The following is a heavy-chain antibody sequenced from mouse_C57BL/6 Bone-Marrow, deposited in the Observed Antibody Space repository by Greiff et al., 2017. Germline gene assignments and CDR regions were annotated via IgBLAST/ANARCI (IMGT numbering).Heavy chain of an antibody. CDR1: GYSFTGYY. J-gene: IGHJ2*01. V-gene: IGHV1-42*01. CDR2: INPSTGGT. Sequence: VQLKQSGPELVKPGASVKISCKASGYSFTGYYMNWVKQSPEKSLEWIGEINPSTGGTTYNQKFKAKATLTVDKSSSTAYMQLKSLTSEASAVYYWATVYYGYDDYWGQGTTLTVTS. CDR3: ATVYYGYDDY. D-gene: IGHD2-2*01.